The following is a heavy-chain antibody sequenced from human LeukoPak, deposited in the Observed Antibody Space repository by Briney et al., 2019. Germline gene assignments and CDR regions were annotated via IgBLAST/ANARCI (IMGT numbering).Heavy chain of an antibody. CDR2: ISSSGSTI. J-gene: IGHJ3*02. CDR1: GFTFSSYR. V-gene: IGHV3-48*04. D-gene: IGHD5-24*01. Sequence: GGSLRLSCAASGFTFSSYRMNWIRQAPGKGLEWVSYISSSGSTIYYADSVKGRFTISRDNAKNSLYLQMNSLRAEDTAVYYCARGLKSGAFDIWGQGTMVTVSS. CDR3: ARGLKSGAFDI.